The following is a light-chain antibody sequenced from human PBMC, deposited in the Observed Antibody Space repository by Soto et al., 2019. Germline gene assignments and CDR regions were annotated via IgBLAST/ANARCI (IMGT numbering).Light chain of an antibody. V-gene: IGLV1-44*01. CDR3: AAWDDSRDV. CDR2: SNN. CDR1: SSNIGSNT. J-gene: IGLJ1*01. Sequence: QSVLTQPPSASGTPGQRVTISCSGSSSNIGSNTVNWYQQLPGTAPKLLIYSNNQRPSGVPDRFSGCKSGTSASLAISGLQSEDEADYYCAAWDDSRDVFGTGTKVTVL.